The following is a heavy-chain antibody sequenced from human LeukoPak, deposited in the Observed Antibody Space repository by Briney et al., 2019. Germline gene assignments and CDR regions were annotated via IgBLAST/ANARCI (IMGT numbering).Heavy chain of an antibody. Sequence: GGSLRLSCAASGFTVSSNYMSWVRQAPGKGLEWVSVIYSGGSTYYADSVKGRFTISRDNSKNTVNLQMNSLRAEDTAEYYCAKAATQDYYHYGMDVWGQGTTVTVSS. D-gene: IGHD6-25*01. V-gene: IGHV3-53*01. CDR2: IYSGGST. CDR1: GFTVSSNY. J-gene: IGHJ6*02. CDR3: AKAATQDYYHYGMDV.